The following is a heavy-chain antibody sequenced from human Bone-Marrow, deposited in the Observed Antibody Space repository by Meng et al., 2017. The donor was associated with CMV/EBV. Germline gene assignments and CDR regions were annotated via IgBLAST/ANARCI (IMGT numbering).Heavy chain of an antibody. J-gene: IGHJ4*02. D-gene: IGHD4-23*01. Sequence: GESLKISCAASGFTFSTSSMNWVRQAPGKELEWVSSITSSSNYIYYADSVKGRFTISRDNAKNSLYLQMNSLRAEDTAVYYCARGESSYGGNGLDYWGQGTLITVSS. V-gene: IGHV3-21*01. CDR3: ARGESSYGGNGLDY. CDR1: GFTFSTSS. CDR2: ITSSSNYI.